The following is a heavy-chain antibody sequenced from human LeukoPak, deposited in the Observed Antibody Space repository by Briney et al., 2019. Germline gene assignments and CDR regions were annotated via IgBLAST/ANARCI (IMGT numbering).Heavy chain of an antibody. J-gene: IGHJ4*02. CDR2: IYSGGST. D-gene: IGHD6-13*01. V-gene: IGHV3-53*01. Sequence: QSGGSLRLSCAASGFTVSSNYMSWVRQAPGKGLEWVSVIYSGGSTYYADSVKGRFTISRDNSKNTLYLQMNSLRAEDTAVYYCARVGPRIAAAGRGYFDYWGQGTLVTVSS. CDR1: GFTVSSNY. CDR3: ARVGPRIAAAGRGYFDY.